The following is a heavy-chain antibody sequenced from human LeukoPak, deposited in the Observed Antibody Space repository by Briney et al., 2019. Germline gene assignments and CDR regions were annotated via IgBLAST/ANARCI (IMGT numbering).Heavy chain of an antibody. CDR3: ARGVVVVPAARARYYYYYMDV. J-gene: IGHJ6*03. D-gene: IGHD2-2*01. Sequence: GGSLRLSCAAPEFIFSGYSFNWVRQAPGKGLEWVSYISKTSETKHYADSVKGRFTISRDNAKNSLYLQMNSLRAEDTALYHCARGVVVVPAARARYYYYYMDVWGKGTTVTVSS. V-gene: IGHV3-48*01. CDR2: ISKTSETK. CDR1: EFIFSGYS.